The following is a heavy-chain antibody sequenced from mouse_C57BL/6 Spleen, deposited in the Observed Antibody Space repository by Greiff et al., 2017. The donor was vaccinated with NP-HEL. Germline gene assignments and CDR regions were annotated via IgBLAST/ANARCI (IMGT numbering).Heavy chain of an antibody. CDR1: GYAFSSYW. V-gene: IGHV1-80*01. CDR2: IYPGDGDT. Sequence: QVHVKQSGAELVKPGASVKISCKASGYAFSSYWMNWVKQRPGKGLEWIGQIYPGDGDTNYNGKFKGKATLTADKSSSTAYMQLSSLTSEDSAVYFCARSNDYYGNWYFDVWGTGTTVTVSS. J-gene: IGHJ1*03. D-gene: IGHD1-1*01. CDR3: ARSNDYYGNWYFDV.